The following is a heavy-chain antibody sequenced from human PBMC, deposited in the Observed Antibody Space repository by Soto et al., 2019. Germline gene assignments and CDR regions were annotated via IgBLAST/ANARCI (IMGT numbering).Heavy chain of an antibody. J-gene: IGHJ4*02. D-gene: IGHD3-22*01. V-gene: IGHV3-15*07. CDR2: IKSKTDGGTT. CDR1: GFTFSNAW. CDR3: ATDTPIDTYYYDSSGYYYPSSYFDY. Sequence: GGSLRLSCAASGFTFSNAWMNWVRQAPGKGLEWVGRIKSKTDGGTTDYAAPVKGRFTISRDDSKNTLYMQMNSLKTEVTAVYYCATDTPIDTYYYDSSGYYYPSSYFDYWGQGTLVTVSS.